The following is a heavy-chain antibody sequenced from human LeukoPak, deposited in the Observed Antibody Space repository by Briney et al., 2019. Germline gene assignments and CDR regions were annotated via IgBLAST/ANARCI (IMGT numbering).Heavy chain of an antibody. V-gene: IGHV1-2*02. CDR3: ARGGDIVLMVYASGTDY. CDR2: INPNSGGT. Sequence: GASVKVSCKASGYTFTGYYMHWVRQAPGQGLEWMGWINPNSGGTNYAQKFQGRVTMTRDTSISTAYMELSRLRSDDTAVYYCARGGDIVLMVYASGTDYWGQGTLVTVSS. D-gene: IGHD2-8*01. J-gene: IGHJ4*02. CDR1: GYTFTGYY.